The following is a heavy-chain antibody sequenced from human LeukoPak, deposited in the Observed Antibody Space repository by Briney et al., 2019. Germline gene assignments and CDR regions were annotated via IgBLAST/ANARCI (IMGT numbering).Heavy chain of an antibody. CDR1: GFTFTSYG. Sequence: PGRSLRLSCAASGFTFTSYGMHWVRQAPGKGLEWVAVVWYDGTDKYYADSVKGRFTISRDNSKNTLYLQMNSLRAEDTAVYNCTRESLRSFDYWGQGTLVTVSS. CDR2: VWYDGTDK. V-gene: IGHV3-33*01. CDR3: TRESLRSFDY. J-gene: IGHJ4*02.